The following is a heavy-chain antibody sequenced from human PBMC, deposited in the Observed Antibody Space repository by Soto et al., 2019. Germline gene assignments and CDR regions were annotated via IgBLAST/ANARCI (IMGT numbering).Heavy chain of an antibody. CDR2: MNPQTGNT. Sequence: QVQLVQSGSEGKEPGASMKISCQASGYTFTRYYITWVRQATGQGLEWMGWMNPQTGNTAYAEKFQGRVTMTRSTSINTAYMELSALRSEDTAVYYCARLSEESSSSNYYYFYMDVWGEGSTVTVSS. V-gene: IGHV1-8*01. CDR3: ARLSEESSSSNYYYFYMDV. D-gene: IGHD6-6*01. J-gene: IGHJ6*03. CDR1: GYTFTRYY.